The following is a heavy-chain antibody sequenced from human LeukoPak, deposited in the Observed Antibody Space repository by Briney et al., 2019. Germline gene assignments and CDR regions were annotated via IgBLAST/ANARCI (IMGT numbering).Heavy chain of an antibody. CDR1: GDSVSSNSAA. D-gene: IGHD1-1*01. V-gene: IGHV6-1*01. CDR3: ARGRGTTGTTVYYYYGMDV. J-gene: IGHJ6*02. Sequence: SQTLSLTCAISGDSVSSNSAAWNWIRQSPSRGLEWLGRTYYRSKWYNDYAVSVKSRISIKPDTSKNQSSLQLNSVTPEDTAVYYCARGRGTTGTTVYYYYGMDVWGQGTTVTVSS. CDR2: TYYRSKWYN.